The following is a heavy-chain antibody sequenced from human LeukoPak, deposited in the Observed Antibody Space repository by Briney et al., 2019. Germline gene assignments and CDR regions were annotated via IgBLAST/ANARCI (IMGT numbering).Heavy chain of an antibody. D-gene: IGHD6-13*01. V-gene: IGHV3-23*01. Sequence: GGSLRLSCAASGFTFSNYAMSWVRQAPGKGLEWVSSISNSGGSTYYADSVKGRFTISRDNSKNTLCLQMNSLRAEDTAVYYCAKDRGYSSSWYYFDYWGQGTLVTVSS. CDR2: ISNSGGST. CDR3: AKDRGYSSSWYYFDY. CDR1: GFTFSNYA. J-gene: IGHJ4*02.